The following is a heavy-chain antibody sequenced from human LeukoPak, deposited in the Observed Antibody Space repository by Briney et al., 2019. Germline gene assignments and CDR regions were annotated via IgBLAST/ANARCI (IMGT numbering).Heavy chain of an antibody. Sequence: ASVKVSCKASGYSFTSNYIHWVRQAPGQGLEWMGMIYPRDGSTSYAQRFQDRVTVTRDTSTSTVHMELSGLRSEDTAVYYCARESRGSEHFDYWGQGTLVTVSS. V-gene: IGHV1-46*01. CDR2: IYPRDGST. CDR3: ARESRGSEHFDY. J-gene: IGHJ4*02. D-gene: IGHD6-25*01. CDR1: GYSFTSNY.